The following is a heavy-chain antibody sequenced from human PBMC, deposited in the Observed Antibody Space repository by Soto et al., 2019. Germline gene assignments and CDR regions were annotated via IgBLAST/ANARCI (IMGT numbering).Heavy chain of an antibody. CDR2: IYYSRIT. CDR3: AKKVVIIRGCFDH. D-gene: IGHD3-3*01. V-gene: IGHV4-61*03. CDR1: GGSVSSGSHY. J-gene: IGHJ5*02. Sequence: QVQLQESGPGLVKPSETLSLTCTVSGGSVSSGSHYWSWIRQPQGKGLEWIGYIYYSRITRYNPSLKSRVTISVNTSTTHLSLKSSSVTAAHTAEYYCAKKVVIIRGCFDHWGQGTLVNVSS.